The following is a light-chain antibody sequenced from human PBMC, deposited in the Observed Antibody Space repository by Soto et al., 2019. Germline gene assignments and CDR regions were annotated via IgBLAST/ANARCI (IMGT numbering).Light chain of an antibody. V-gene: IGKV3-20*01. J-gene: IGKJ1*01. CDR2: GAS. CDR1: QSVSNN. CDR3: QQYGSSPPRT. Sequence: EIVLTQSPDTLSFSPGERATLSCRASQSVSNNLAWYQQKPGQAPRLLIYGASSRATGIPDRFSGSGSGTDFTLTISRLEPEDFAVYYCQQYGSSPPRTFGQGTKVDIK.